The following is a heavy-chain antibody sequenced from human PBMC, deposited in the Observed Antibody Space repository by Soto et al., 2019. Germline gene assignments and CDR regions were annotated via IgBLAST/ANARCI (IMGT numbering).Heavy chain of an antibody. CDR1: GFTFNSYS. Sequence: GGSLRLSCAASGFTFNSYSMTWVRQAPGKGLEWLSFISSTSGTIYYADSVKGRFTISRDNAKNSLYLQMNSLRDEVTAVYYCARLSVRYCSGGSCSQLDYWGQGTLVTVS. V-gene: IGHV3-48*02. J-gene: IGHJ4*02. CDR2: ISSTSGTI. CDR3: ARLSVRYCSGGSCSQLDY. D-gene: IGHD2-15*01.